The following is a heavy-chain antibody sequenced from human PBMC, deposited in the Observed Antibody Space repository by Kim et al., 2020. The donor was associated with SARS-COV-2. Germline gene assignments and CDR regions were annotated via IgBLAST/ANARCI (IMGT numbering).Heavy chain of an antibody. V-gene: IGHV4-39*01. J-gene: IGHJ4*02. CDR3: AKRTSENTFDY. Sequence: SETLSLTCTVSGGSISSSNYYWGWIRQPPGKGLEWIGTIHYSGNTYYNPSLKSRLTMSVDTSKNQFSLRLTSVTAADTAVYYCAKRTSENTFDYWGQGTLVTVSA. CDR2: IHYSGNT. D-gene: IGHD3-3*01. CDR1: GGSISSSNYY.